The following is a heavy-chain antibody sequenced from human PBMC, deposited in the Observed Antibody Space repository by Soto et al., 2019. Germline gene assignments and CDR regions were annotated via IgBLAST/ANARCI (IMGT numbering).Heavy chain of an antibody. V-gene: IGHV1-8*01. CDR1: GYTFTSYD. Sequence: ASVKVSCKASGYTFTSYDINWVRQATGQGLEWMGWMNPNSGNTGYAQKFQGRVTMTRNTSISTAYMELSSLRSEDTAVYYCARGYSSDWCLAEWKINYYYYYYLSVWAQGTTVTVSS. J-gene: IGHJ6*03. D-gene: IGHD6-19*01. CDR2: MNPNSGNT. CDR3: ARGYSSDWCLAEWKINYYYYYYLSV.